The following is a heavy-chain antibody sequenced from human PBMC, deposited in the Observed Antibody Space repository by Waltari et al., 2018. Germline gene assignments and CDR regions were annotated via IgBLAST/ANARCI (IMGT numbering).Heavy chain of an antibody. CDR3: ARDYCDRTYCHGMDV. CDR1: EFTFSPSA. J-gene: IGHJ6*02. CDR2: ISYNARNI. Sequence: QVQLVESGGGVVQPGRSLRLSCSASEFTFSPSAMHWVRQAPGKGLEWVAVISYNARNIYYVDSVKGRFTISRDNSKKTLYLQMDSLRAEDTAVYYCARDYCDRTYCHGMDVWGQGTTVTVSS. V-gene: IGHV3-30*04. D-gene: IGHD2-21*01.